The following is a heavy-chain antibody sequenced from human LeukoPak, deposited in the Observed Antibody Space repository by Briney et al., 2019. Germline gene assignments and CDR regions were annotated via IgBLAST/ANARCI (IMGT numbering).Heavy chain of an antibody. CDR3: ARNIGWYTAIDY. CDR1: GFTFSSYE. J-gene: IGHJ4*02. D-gene: IGHD6-19*01. V-gene: IGHV3-48*03. Sequence: PGESLRLSCAASGFTFSSYEMNWVRQAPGKGLEWISFISSSGTSTSYADSVRGRFTISRDNAKNSLYLQMNSLRVEDTAVYYCARNIGWYTAIDYWGQGTLVTVSS. CDR2: ISSSGTST.